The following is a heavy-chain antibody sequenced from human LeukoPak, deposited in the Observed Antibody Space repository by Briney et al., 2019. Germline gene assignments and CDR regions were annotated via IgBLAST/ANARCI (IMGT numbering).Heavy chain of an antibody. J-gene: IGHJ4*02. CDR3: AKVAVAGIDSDY. CDR1: GFTFSSYG. V-gene: IGHV3-30*18. CDR2: ISYDGSNK. D-gene: IGHD6-19*01. Sequence: PGRSLRLSCAASGFTFSSYGMHWVRQAPGKGLEWVAVISYDGSNKYYADSVKGRFTISRDNSKNTLYLQMNSLRAEDTAAYYCAKVAVAGIDSDYWGQGTLVTVSS.